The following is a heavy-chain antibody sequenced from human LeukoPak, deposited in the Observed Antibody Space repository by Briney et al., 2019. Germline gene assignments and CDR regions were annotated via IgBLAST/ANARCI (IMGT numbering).Heavy chain of an antibody. CDR2: ISAYNGDT. J-gene: IGHJ4*02. D-gene: IGHD6-19*01. CDR3: ARDPTNTSGRYAYFDY. CDR1: GYTFTHHG. Sequence: ASVKVSCKASGYTFTHHGITWVRQAPGQGLEWMGWISAYNGDTHYAQNFQGRVTLTTDTSTTTAYMELRSLRSDDTAEYYCARDPTNTSGRYAYFDYWGQGTLVTVSS. V-gene: IGHV1-18*01.